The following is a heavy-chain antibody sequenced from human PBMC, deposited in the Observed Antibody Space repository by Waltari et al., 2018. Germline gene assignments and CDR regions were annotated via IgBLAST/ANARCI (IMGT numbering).Heavy chain of an antibody. D-gene: IGHD3-9*01. Sequence: EVQLVESGGGLIQPGESLRLSCAASGFIVSDHYISWVRQAPGKGLEWVSLIKTSGATSYADPVTGRCTISRDRSQNTLYLQMTGLRAEDTAVYYCASYLSGHPYWGQGTPVIVSS. V-gene: IGHV3-53*01. J-gene: IGHJ4*02. CDR2: IKTSGAT. CDR1: GFIVSDHY. CDR3: ASYLSGHPY.